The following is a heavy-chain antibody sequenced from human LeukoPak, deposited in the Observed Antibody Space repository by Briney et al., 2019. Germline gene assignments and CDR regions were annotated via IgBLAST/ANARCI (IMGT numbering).Heavy chain of an antibody. CDR1: GFTFSSYG. J-gene: IGHJ4*02. Sequence: GGSLRLSCAASGFTFSSYGMHWVRQAPGKGLEWVAVISYDGSNKYYADSVKGRFTISRDNSKNTLYLQMNSLRAEDTAVYYCAKAGMATIGYYFDYWGQGTLVTVSS. D-gene: IGHD5-24*01. CDR2: ISYDGSNK. CDR3: AKAGMATIGYYFDY. V-gene: IGHV3-30*18.